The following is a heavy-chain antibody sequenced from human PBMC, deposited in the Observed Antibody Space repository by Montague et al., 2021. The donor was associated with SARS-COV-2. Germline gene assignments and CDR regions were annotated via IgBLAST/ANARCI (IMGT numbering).Heavy chain of an antibody. J-gene: IGHJ4*02. CDR1: GGSFSGYY. V-gene: IGHV4-34*01. CDR3: ARNPWYYYDSSGYYLDY. CDR2: INHSGST. Sequence: SETLSLTCAVYGGSFSGYYWSWIRQPPGKGLEWTGEINHSGSTNYNPSLKSRVTISVDTSKNQFSLKLSSVTAADTAVYYCARNPWYYYDSSGYYLDYWGQGTLVTVSS. D-gene: IGHD3-22*01.